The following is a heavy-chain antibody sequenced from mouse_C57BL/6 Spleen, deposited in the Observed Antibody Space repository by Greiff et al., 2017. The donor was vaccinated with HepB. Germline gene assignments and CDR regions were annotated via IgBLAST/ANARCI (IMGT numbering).Heavy chain of an antibody. J-gene: IGHJ1*03. CDR2: INPNNGGT. CDR3: ARSYYYGSSPDV. V-gene: IGHV1-22*01. CDR1: GYTFTDYN. Sequence: VQLQQSGPELVKPGASVKMSCKASGYTFTDYNMHWVKQSHGKSLEWIGYINPNNGGTSYNQKFKGKATLTVNKSSSTAYMELRSLTSEDSAVYYCARSYYYGSSPDVWGTGTTVTVSS. D-gene: IGHD1-1*01.